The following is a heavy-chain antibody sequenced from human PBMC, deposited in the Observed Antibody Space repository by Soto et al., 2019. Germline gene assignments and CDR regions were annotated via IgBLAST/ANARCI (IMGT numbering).Heavy chain of an antibody. J-gene: IGHJ4*02. Sequence: EVQLLESGGRLVQPGGSLRLSSAASGFTFSRYALNWVRQAPGKGLEWVSTISGSGATTNYADSVKGRFTISRDNSKNTLYLQMNSLRAEDTALYYCAKDRLLPGQFDYWGQGTLVTVSS. D-gene: IGHD2-15*01. CDR1: GFTFSRYA. CDR2: ISGSGATT. CDR3: AKDRLLPGQFDY. V-gene: IGHV3-23*01.